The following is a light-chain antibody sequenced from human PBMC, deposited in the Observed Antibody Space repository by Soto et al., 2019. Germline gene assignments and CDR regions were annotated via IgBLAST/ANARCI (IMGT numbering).Light chain of an antibody. V-gene: IGKV1-27*01. J-gene: IGKJ1*01. Sequence: DIHMTQSPSSLPASLGDLVTIPSRASQGIGNYLAWYQQKPGKAPKLLIYAASTVQSGVPPRFSGSGSGTDFALTISSLQPEDVATYYCQKYSEASWTFGQGTKVDI. CDR3: QKYSEASWT. CDR2: AAS. CDR1: QGIGNY.